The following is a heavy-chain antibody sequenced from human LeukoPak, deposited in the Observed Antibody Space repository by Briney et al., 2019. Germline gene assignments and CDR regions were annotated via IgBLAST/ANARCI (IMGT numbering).Heavy chain of an antibody. CDR3: ARAHYDFNFDY. V-gene: IGHV3-21*01. CDR1: GFTFGSYS. J-gene: IGHJ4*02. CDR2: ISSSSSYI. Sequence: GGSLRLSCAASGFTFGSYSMNWVRQAPGKGLEWVSSISSSSSYIYYADSVKGRFTISRDNAKNSLYLQMNSLRAEDTAVYYCARAHYDFNFDYWGQGTLVTVSS. D-gene: IGHD3-3*01.